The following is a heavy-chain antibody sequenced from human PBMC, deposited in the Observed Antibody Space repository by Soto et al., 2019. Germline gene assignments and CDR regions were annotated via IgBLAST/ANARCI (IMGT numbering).Heavy chain of an antibody. CDR3: ARGPPEGRHMVTKKLDY. D-gene: IGHD2-21*01. Sequence: PSETVSLTCTVSGGSISSGDYYWSWIRQPPGKGLEWIGYIYYSGSTYYNPSLKSRVTMSVDTSKNQFSLKLSSVTAADTAVYYCARGPPEGRHMVTKKLDYWGQGTLVTVSS. J-gene: IGHJ4*02. CDR2: IYYSGST. V-gene: IGHV4-30-4*01. CDR1: GGSISSGDYY.